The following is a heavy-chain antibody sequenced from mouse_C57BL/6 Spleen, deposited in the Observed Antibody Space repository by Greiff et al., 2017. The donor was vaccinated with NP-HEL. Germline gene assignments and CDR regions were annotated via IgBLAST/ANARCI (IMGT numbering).Heavy chain of an antibody. D-gene: IGHD2-1*01. Sequence: QVQLQQPGAELVMPGASVKLSCKASGYTFTSYWMHWVKQRPGQGLEWIGEIDPSASYTNYNQKFKGKSTLTVDKSSSTAYMQLSSLTSEDSAVYYCARHYGNYDAMDYWGQGTSVTVSS. CDR3: ARHYGNYDAMDY. CDR1: GYTFTSYW. V-gene: IGHV1-69*01. J-gene: IGHJ4*01. CDR2: IDPSASYT.